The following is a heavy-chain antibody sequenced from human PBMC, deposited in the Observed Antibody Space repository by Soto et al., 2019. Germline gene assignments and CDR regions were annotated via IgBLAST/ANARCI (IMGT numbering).Heavy chain of an antibody. J-gene: IGHJ3*02. CDR2: IIPILGIA. D-gene: IGHD6-6*01. V-gene: IGHV1-69*08. Sequence: QVQLAQSGAEVKKPGSSVKVSCKASGGTFSSYTISWVRQAPGQGLEWMGRIIPILGIANYAQKFQGRVTITADKSTSTAYMELSSLRSEDTAVYYCARDSSSKAFDIWGQGTMVTVSS. CDR3: ARDSSSKAFDI. CDR1: GGTFSSYT.